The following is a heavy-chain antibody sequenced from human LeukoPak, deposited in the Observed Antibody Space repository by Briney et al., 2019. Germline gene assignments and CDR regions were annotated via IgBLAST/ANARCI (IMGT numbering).Heavy chain of an antibody. D-gene: IGHD3-10*01. J-gene: IGHJ4*02. CDR2: MYDSGST. Sequence: SETLSLTCTVSGGSISSSNFYWGWIRQPPGKGLEWIGSMYDSGSTYCSPSLKSRVTISVDTSKNQFSLKLTSVTAADTAVYHCARGGVIWSWGYWGRGTLVTVSS. CDR3: ARGGVIWSWGY. CDR1: GGSISSSNFY. V-gene: IGHV4-39*02.